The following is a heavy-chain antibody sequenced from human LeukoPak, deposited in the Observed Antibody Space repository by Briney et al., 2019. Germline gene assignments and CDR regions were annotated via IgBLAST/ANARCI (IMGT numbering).Heavy chain of an antibody. J-gene: IGHJ4*02. CDR2: IRSDGVEK. V-gene: IGHV3-7*03. D-gene: IGHD5-12*01. Sequence: GSLRLSFTAAGFSLSMYWMSWVRQASGKGLEWVANIRSDGVEKYYVDSVRGRFTISTDTAKNTLYLQMNSLRADDTAVYYCAREFTGYGNTDYWGQGTLVTVSS. CDR1: GFSLSMYW. CDR3: AREFTGYGNTDY.